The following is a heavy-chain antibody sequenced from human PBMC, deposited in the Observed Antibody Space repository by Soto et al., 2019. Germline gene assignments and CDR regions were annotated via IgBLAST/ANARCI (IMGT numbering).Heavy chain of an antibody. CDR1: GYTFTSYF. CDR3: ARQSCRGGRWYTLDY. V-gene: IGHV1-46*01. J-gene: IGHJ4*02. CDR2: INPSGGST. Sequence: QVQLVQSGAAVKKPGASVKVFCKASGYTFTSYFMHWVRQAPGQGLEWMGIINPSGGSTSDAQKFQGRVTMTRGTSKSAVYVEPSRVRSEDTAVYYCARQSCRGGRWYTLDYWGQGTLVSVSA. D-gene: IGHD2-15*01.